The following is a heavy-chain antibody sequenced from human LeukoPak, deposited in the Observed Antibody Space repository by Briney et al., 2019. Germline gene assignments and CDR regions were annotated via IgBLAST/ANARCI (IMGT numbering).Heavy chain of an antibody. D-gene: IGHD3-22*01. V-gene: IGHV4-34*01. J-gene: IGHJ4*02. CDR1: GGSFSGYY. CDR3: ARGPRYYYDSSGYYF. Sequence: SETLSLTCAVYGGSFSGYYWSWIRQPPGKGLEWTGEINHSGSTNYNPSLKSRVTISVDTSKNQFSLKLSSVTAADTAVYYCARGPRYYYDSSGYYFWGQGTLVTVSS. CDR2: INHSGST.